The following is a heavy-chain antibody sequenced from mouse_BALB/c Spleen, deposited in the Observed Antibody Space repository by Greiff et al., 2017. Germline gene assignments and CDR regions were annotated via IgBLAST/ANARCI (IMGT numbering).Heavy chain of an antibody. CDR1: GYSITSDYA. J-gene: IGHJ4*01. CDR3: ARSRDDYDAMDY. CDR2: ISYSGST. Sequence: EVMLVESGPGLVKPSQSLSLTCTVTGYSITSDYAWNWIRQFPGNKLEWMGYISYSGSTSYNPSLKSRISITRDTSKNQFFLQLNSVTTEDTATYYCARSRDDYDAMDYWGQGTSVTVSS. V-gene: IGHV3-2*02.